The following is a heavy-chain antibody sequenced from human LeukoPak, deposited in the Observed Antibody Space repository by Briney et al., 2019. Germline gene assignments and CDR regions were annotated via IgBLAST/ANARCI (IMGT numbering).Heavy chain of an antibody. Sequence: EASVKVSCKASGYTFTSYYMHWVRQAPGQGLEWMGIINTSGGSTSYAQKFQGRVTMTRDMSTSTVYMELSSLRSEDTAVYYCVAAAGTGWFDPWGQGTLVTVSS. J-gene: IGHJ5*02. D-gene: IGHD6-13*01. V-gene: IGHV1-46*01. CDR1: GYTFTSYY. CDR2: INTSGGST. CDR3: VAAAGTGWFDP.